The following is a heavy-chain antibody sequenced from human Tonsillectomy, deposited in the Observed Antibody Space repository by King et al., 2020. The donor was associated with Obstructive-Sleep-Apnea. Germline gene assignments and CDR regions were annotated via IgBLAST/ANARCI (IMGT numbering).Heavy chain of an antibody. CDR2: IYYSGST. Sequence: QLQESGPGLVKPSETLSLTCTVSGGSISSYYWSWIRQPPGKGLEWIGYIYYSGSTNYNPSLKSRVTISVDTSKNQFSLKLSSVTAADTAVSYCARQQGDILPYWYFDLWGRGTLVTVSS. J-gene: IGHJ2*01. CDR3: ARQQGDILPYWYFDL. CDR1: GGSISSYY. V-gene: IGHV4-59*08. D-gene: IGHD2-15*01.